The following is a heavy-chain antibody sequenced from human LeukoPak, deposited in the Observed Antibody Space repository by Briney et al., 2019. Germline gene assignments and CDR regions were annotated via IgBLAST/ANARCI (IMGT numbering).Heavy chain of an antibody. CDR2: INPSGGST. V-gene: IGHV1-46*01. Sequence: ASVKVSCKASGYSLTSYYMHWVRQAPGQGLEWMGIINPSGGSTSYAQKFQGRVTMTRDTSTSTVYMELSSLRSEDTAVYYCARGDYVWGSYRAYFDYWGQGTLVTVSS. CDR1: GYSLTSYY. CDR3: ARGDYVWGSYRAYFDY. J-gene: IGHJ4*02. D-gene: IGHD3-16*02.